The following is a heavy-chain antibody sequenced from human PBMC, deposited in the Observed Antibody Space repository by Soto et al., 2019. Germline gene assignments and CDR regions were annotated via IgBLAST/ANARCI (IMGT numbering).Heavy chain of an antibody. Sequence: QVQLQESGPGLVKPSGTLSLTCAVSGGSISSSNWWSWVRQPPGKGLDWIGEIYHSGSTNYNPSLASRLTLTVDQSKSQSSLRLSSVTAAETAVYYCASVRGGYYRAMDVWGQGTTVTVSS. J-gene: IGHJ6*02. CDR3: ASVRGGYYRAMDV. CDR1: GGSISSSNW. CDR2: IYHSGST. D-gene: IGHD3-10*02. V-gene: IGHV4-4*02.